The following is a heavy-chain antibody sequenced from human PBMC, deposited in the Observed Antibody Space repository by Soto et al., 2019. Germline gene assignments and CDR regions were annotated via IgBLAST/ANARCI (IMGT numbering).Heavy chain of an antibody. D-gene: IGHD3-3*01. V-gene: IGHV3-30-3*01. Sequence: GGSLRLSCAASGFTFSSYAMHWVRQAPGKGLEWVAVISYDGSNKYYADSVKGRFTISRDNSKNTLYLQMNSLRAEDTAVYYCARDPVLRFLEWFQFYYYGMDVWGQGTTVTVSS. CDR1: GFTFSSYA. CDR2: ISYDGSNK. J-gene: IGHJ6*02. CDR3: ARDPVLRFLEWFQFYYYGMDV.